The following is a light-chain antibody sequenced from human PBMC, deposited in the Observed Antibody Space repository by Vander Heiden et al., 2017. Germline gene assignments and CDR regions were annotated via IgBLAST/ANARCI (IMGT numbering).Light chain of an antibody. CDR1: RSDVGGYNY. J-gene: IGLJ3*02. Sequence: SALTQPRSVSGSPGQSVTIACTGTRSDVGGYNYVSWYQQHPGKAPNLIIYDVTKRPSGVPDRFSGSKSGNTASLSISGLQTEDEADYYCCSYAGPYTWVFGGGTKLTVL. CDR3: CSYAGPYTWV. CDR2: DVT. V-gene: IGLV2-11*01.